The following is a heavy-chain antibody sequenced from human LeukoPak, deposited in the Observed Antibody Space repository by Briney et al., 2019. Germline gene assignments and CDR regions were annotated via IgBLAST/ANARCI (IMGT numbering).Heavy chain of an antibody. Sequence: SETLSLTCTVSGGSISSYYWSWIRQPPGKGLEWIGYIYYSGSTNYNPSLKSRVTISVDTSKNQFSLKLSSVTAADTAVYYCARYPYEGYFDYWGQGTLVTVSS. V-gene: IGHV4-59*01. D-gene: IGHD2-8*01. J-gene: IGHJ4*02. CDR1: GGSISSYY. CDR3: ARYPYEGYFDY. CDR2: IYYSGST.